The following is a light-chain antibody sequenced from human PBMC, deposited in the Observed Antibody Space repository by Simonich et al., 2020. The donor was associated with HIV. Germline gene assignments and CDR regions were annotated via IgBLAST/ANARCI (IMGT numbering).Light chain of an antibody. CDR1: QSLLNSSGYNY. CDR2: LGS. J-gene: IGKJ5*01. V-gene: IGKV2-28*01. CDR3: MQALQTRT. Sequence: DIVMTQSPLSLPVTPGEPASISCGSSQSLLNSSGYNYLDWYLQKPGQSPQLLIYLGSNRASGVPDRFSGSGSGTDFTLKISRVEAEDVGVYYCMQALQTRTFGQGTRLDIK.